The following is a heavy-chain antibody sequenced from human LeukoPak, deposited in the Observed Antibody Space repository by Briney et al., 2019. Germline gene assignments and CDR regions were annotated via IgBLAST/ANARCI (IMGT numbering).Heavy chain of an antibody. Sequence: SETLSLTCAVYGGSFSGYYWSWIRQPPGKGLEWIGEINHSGSTNYNPSLKSRVTISVDTSKNQFSLKLSSVTAADTAVYYCARGLAPLLLWFGEFPRAFDIWGQGTMVTVSS. CDR1: GGSFSGYY. D-gene: IGHD3-10*01. CDR3: ARGLAPLLLWFGEFPRAFDI. J-gene: IGHJ3*02. CDR2: INHSGST. V-gene: IGHV4-34*01.